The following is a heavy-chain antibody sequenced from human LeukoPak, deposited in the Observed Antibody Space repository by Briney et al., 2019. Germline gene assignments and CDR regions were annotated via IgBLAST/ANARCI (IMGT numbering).Heavy chain of an antibody. D-gene: IGHD6-19*01. CDR3: AKDISPDSSGWYGAFDI. Sequence: GGSLRLSCAASGFTFSSYAMSWVRQAPGRGLEWVSAISGSGGSTYYADSVKGQFTISRDNSKNTLYLQMNSLRAEDTAVYYCAKDISPDSSGWYGAFDIWGQGTMVTVSS. V-gene: IGHV3-23*01. CDR2: ISGSGGST. J-gene: IGHJ3*02. CDR1: GFTFSSYA.